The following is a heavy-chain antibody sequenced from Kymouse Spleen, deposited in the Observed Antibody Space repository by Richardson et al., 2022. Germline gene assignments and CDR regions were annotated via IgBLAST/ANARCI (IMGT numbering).Heavy chain of an antibody. D-gene: IGHD3-16*02,IGHD7-27*02. CDR2: IYYSGST. CDR1: GGSVSSGSYY. Sequence: QVQLQESGPGLVKPSETLSLTCTVSGGSVSSGSYYWSWIRQPPGKGLEWIGYIYYSGSTNYNPSLKSRVTISVDTSKNQFSLKLSSVTAADTAVYYCARFTVRPGGAFDIWGQGTMVTVSS. CDR3: ARFTVRPGGAFDI. V-gene: IGHV4-61*01. J-gene: IGHJ3*02.